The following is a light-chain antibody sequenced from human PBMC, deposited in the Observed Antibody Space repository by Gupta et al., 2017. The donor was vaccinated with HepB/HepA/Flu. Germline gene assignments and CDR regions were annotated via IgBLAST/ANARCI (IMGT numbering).Light chain of an antibody. CDR1: RGIRNY. V-gene: IGKV1-9*01. J-gene: IGKJ5*01. CDR3: QQLNSFLLA. Sequence: DIQSTPSPSFLSASVGDRVTITSRASRGIRNYLAWYQHKPGKAPKLLIYAAATLESGVPSRFSGRGSGTDVTLTISSLQHEDFATYYCQQLNSFLLAFGQGTRVEIK. CDR2: AAA.